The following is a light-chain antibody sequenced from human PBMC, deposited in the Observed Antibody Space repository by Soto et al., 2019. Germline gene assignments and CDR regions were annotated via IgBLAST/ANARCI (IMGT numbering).Light chain of an antibody. J-gene: IGLJ3*02. CDR1: SSDVGGYNY. CDR2: GVN. CDR3: SSYRSGNVVL. V-gene: IGLV2-14*01. Sequence: QSALTQPASVSGSPGQSVTISCTGTSSDVGGYNYVSWYQQHPGKAPKLVIYGVNYRPSGVSARFSGSKFQNTASLTISGLQAEDEADYYCSSYRSGNVVLFGGGTKLTVL.